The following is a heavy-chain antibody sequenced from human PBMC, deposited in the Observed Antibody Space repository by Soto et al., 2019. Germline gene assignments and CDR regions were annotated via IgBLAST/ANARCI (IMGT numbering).Heavy chain of an antibody. CDR2: ISSSSSPI. CDR3: ARGGQQLHGMDV. V-gene: IGHV3-48*04. CDR1: GFTFSSND. D-gene: IGHD6-13*01. J-gene: IGHJ6*02. Sequence: PGGSLILSCAAAGFTFSSNDMNWVRQAPGKGLEWVSYISSSSSPIYYADSVRGRFTISRDNAKNSLYLQMNSLRAEDTAVYYCARGGQQLHGMDVWGQGTTVTVSS.